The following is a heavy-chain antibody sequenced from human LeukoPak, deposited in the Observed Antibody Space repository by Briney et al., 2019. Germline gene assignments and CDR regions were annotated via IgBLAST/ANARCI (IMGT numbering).Heavy chain of an antibody. CDR3: AAPGALYCTGGSCYSQDFEY. J-gene: IGHJ4*02. CDR2: FDPEDGET. D-gene: IGHD2-15*01. CDR1: GHSLTKLS. V-gene: IGHV1-24*01. Sequence: ASVKVSCKVSGHSLTKLSIHWVRQAPGKGLEWMGGFDPEDGETIYTQKFQGRVTMTEDTSTDTAYMELSSLRSEDTAVYYCAAPGALYCTGGSCYSQDFEYWGQGALVTVSS.